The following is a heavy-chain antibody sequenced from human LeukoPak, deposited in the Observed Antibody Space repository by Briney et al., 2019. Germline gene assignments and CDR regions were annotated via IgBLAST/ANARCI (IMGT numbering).Heavy chain of an antibody. J-gene: IGHJ4*02. CDR1: GFTFSSYS. CDR3: ARDHLSYYYDSSGYSFDY. D-gene: IGHD3-22*01. V-gene: IGHV3-21*01. CDR2: ISSSSSYI. Sequence: GGSLRLSCAASGFTFSSYSMNWVRQPPGKGLEWVSSISSSSSYIYYADSVKGRFTISRDNAKNSLYLQMNSLRAEDTAVYYCARDHLSYYYDSSGYSFDYWGQGTLVTVSS.